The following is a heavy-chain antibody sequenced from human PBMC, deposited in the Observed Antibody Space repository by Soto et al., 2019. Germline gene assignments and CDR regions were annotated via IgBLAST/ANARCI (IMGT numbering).Heavy chain of an antibody. V-gene: IGHV4-31*03. CDR2: IYYSGST. D-gene: IGHD3-22*01. CDR3: ARGNYYHSSGYYKYFDY. J-gene: IGHJ4*02. CDR1: GGSISSGGYY. Sequence: PSETLSLTCTVSGGSISSGGYYWSWIRQHPGKGLEWIGYIYYSGSTYYNPSLKSRVTTSVDTSKNQFSLKLSSVTAADTAVYYCARGNYYHSSGYYKYFDYWGQGTLVTVSS.